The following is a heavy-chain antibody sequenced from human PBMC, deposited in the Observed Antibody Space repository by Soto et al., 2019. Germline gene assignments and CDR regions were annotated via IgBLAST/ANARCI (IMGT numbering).Heavy chain of an antibody. Sequence: GGSLRLSCAASGFTFSSYGMHWVRQAPGKGLEWVAVISYDGSNKYYADSVKGRFTISRDNSKNTLYLQMNSLRAEDTAVYYCAKDKWPKYSGSYPAFDSWGQGTLVTVSS. CDR2: ISYDGSNK. CDR3: AKDKWPKYSGSYPAFDS. V-gene: IGHV3-30*18. J-gene: IGHJ4*02. CDR1: GFTFSSYG. D-gene: IGHD1-26*01.